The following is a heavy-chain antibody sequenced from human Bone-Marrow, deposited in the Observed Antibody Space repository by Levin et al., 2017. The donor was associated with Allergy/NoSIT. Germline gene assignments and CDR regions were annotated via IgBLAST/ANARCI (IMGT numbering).Heavy chain of an antibody. CDR1: GVTFKTYA. Sequence: SVKISCKASGVTFKTYAVSWVRRAPGQGLEWMGGTIPLSRTPNYAQRFSDRLVISADESTSTIYMEFSSLRSEDTAIYYCAGGGAYSGRFEPWGQGTQVTVSS. CDR3: AGGGAYSGRFEP. V-gene: IGHV1-69*13. D-gene: IGHD3-16*01. CDR2: TIPLSRTP. J-gene: IGHJ5*02.